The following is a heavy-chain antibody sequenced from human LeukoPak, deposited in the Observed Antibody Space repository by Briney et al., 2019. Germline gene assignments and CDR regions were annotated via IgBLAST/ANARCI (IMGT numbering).Heavy chain of an antibody. V-gene: IGHV3-23*01. CDR3: GARPGEVAVPYDY. Sequence: GALRLSCAASGFTFSTYAMTWVRQAPGKGLEWVSVISGSGGFTYYADSVKGRFTISSDNSKNTLYLQMHSLRAEDTAVYYCGARPGEVAVPYDYWGQGTLVTVSS. J-gene: IGHJ4*02. CDR2: ISGSGGFT. CDR1: GFTFSTYA. D-gene: IGHD2-15*01.